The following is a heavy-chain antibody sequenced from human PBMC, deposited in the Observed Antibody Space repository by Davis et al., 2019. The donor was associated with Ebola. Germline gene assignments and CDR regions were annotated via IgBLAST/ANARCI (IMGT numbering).Heavy chain of an antibody. Sequence: AASVKVSCKASGYTFTSYYMHWVRQAPGQGLEWMGIINPSGGSTSYAQKFQGRVTMTRDTSISTAYMELSRLTSDDTAVYYCASGTTVTTGFDNWGQGTLVTVSS. J-gene: IGHJ4*02. CDR1: GYTFTSYY. D-gene: IGHD4-17*01. CDR3: ASGTTVTTGFDN. V-gene: IGHV1-46*01. CDR2: INPSGGST.